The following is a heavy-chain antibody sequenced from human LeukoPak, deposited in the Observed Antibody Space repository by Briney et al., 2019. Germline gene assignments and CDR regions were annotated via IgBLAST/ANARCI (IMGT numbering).Heavy chain of an antibody. D-gene: IGHD2-15*01. J-gene: IGHJ4*02. CDR3: ARQKHSLFDY. CDR1: GGSISSSSYY. V-gene: IGHV4-39*01. Sequence: SETLSLTCTVSGGSISSSSYYWGWIRQPPGKGLEWIGSIYYSGSTYYNPSLKSRVTISVDTSKNQFSPKLSSVTAADTAVYYCARQKHSLFDYWGQGTLVTVSS. CDR2: IYYSGST.